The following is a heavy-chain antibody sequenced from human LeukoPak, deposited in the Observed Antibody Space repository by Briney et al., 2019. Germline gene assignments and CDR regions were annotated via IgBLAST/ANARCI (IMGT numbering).Heavy chain of an antibody. Sequence: GASVKVSCKASGYTFTSYGISWVRQAPGQGLEWMGWISGYNAITKYAQNLQGNFTMTTDTSTSTSYLELRSLRSDGTAVYYCARMYYYGSGTNNYLDPWGQGTLVAVSS. CDR2: ISGYNAIT. D-gene: IGHD3-10*01. J-gene: IGHJ5*02. CDR3: ARMYYYGSGTNNYLDP. V-gene: IGHV1-18*01. CDR1: GYTFTSYG.